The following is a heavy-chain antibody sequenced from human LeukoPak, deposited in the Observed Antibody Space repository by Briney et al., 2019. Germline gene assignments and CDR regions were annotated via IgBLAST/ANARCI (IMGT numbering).Heavy chain of an antibody. CDR2: IWYDGSNK. CDR1: GFTFSSYG. Sequence: GRSLRLSCAASGFTFSSYGMHWVRQAPGKGLEWVAVIWYDGSNKYYADSVKGRFTISRDNSKNTLYLQMNSLRAEDTAVYYCARHHDSSGYYLDYWGQGTLVTVSS. D-gene: IGHD3-22*01. CDR3: ARHHDSSGYYLDY. J-gene: IGHJ4*02. V-gene: IGHV3-33*01.